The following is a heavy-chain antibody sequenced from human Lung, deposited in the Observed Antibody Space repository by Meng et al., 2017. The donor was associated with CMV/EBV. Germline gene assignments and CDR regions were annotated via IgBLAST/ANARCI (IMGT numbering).Heavy chain of an antibody. Sequence: SVASISNDNWLSWVRQPSGKGLEWIGEIYHGAITNYNPSLKSRLTISEDRSNNQFSLKLTSVTAADTAMYYCARAYCGGDCYSGFDYWGQGILVTVSS. CDR1: VASISNDNW. CDR3: ARAYCGGDCYSGFDY. CDR2: IYHGAIT. V-gene: IGHV4-4*02. D-gene: IGHD2-21*01. J-gene: IGHJ4*02.